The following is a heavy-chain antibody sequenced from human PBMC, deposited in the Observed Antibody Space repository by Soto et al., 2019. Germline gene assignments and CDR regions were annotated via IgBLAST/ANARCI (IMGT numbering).Heavy chain of an antibody. V-gene: IGHV1-69*13. D-gene: IGHD3-22*01. Sequence: SVKVSCKASGGTFSSYAISWVRQAPGQGLEWMGGIIPIFGTANYAQKFQGRVTITADESTSTAYMELSSLRSEDTAVYYCARKSYDSSGYYGVGFDYWGRGAQVTVSS. CDR2: IIPIFGTA. CDR1: GGTFSSYA. J-gene: IGHJ4*02. CDR3: ARKSYDSSGYYGVGFDY.